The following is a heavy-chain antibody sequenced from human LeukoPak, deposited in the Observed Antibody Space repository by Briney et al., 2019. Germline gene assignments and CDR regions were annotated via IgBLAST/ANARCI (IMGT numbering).Heavy chain of an antibody. CDR3: ARALCIWGGDCHYFDY. CDR1: GCTFSTYW. CDR2: IKEDGSEK. Sequence: GGSLRLSCAASGCTFSTYWMTWVRQAPGKGLEWVANIKEDGSEKYYVDSVKGRFTISRDNAKNSLYLQMNSLRAEDTAVYYCARALCIWGGDCHYFDYWGQGTLVTVSS. J-gene: IGHJ4*02. D-gene: IGHD2-21*01. V-gene: IGHV3-7*01.